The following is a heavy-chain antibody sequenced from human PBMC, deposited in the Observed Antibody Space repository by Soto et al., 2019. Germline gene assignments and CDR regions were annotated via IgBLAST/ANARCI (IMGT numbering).Heavy chain of an antibody. CDR3: ARPRYCSGGSGYNWFDP. D-gene: IGHD2-15*01. V-gene: IGHV1-18*01. CDR2: ISAYNGNT. J-gene: IGHJ5*02. CDR1: GYTFTSYG. Sequence: QVQLVQSGAEVKKPGASVKVSCKASGYTFTSYGISWVRQAPGQGLEWMGWISAYNGNTNYAQKLQGRVTMTTDTPXSXXYMELRSLRSDDAAVYYCARPRYCSGGSGYNWFDPWGQGTLVTVSS.